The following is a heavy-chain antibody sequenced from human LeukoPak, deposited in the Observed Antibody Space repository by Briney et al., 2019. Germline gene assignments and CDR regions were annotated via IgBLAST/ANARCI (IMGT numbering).Heavy chain of an antibody. J-gene: IGHJ5*02. CDR2: MSYSGST. CDR3: SRSGYRLQAGFDP. D-gene: IGHD3-3*01. Sequence: SETLSLTCTVSGGSISSSRYYWGWIRQPPGKGLEWIGSMSYSGSTYYSPSLRSRVTISVDTSKNQFSLKLSSVSAADTAVYFCSRSGYRLQAGFDPWGQGTLVTVSS. V-gene: IGHV4-39*01. CDR1: GGSISSSRYY.